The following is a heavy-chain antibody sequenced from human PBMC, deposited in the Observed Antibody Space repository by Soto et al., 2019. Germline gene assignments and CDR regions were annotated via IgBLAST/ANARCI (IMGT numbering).Heavy chain of an antibody. J-gene: IGHJ6*02. V-gene: IGHV2-5*02. CDR1: GLSLRTTGVG. CDR3: VQSRCGGDCLEIYSSHAYNGLDV. CDR2: LYWDDDK. Sequence: QVTLKESGPTLVKPTQTLTLTCTVSGLSLRTTGVGVGWVRQPPGKALEWLALLYWDDDKRYSPSLRCRLTIAKDISEKQVVHTMTNRDTVDTATYYCVQSRCGGDCLEIYSSHAYNGLDVWGQGTTVTVSS. D-gene: IGHD2-21*02.